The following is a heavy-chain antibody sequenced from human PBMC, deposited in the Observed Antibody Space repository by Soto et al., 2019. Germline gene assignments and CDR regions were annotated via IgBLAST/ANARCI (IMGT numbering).Heavy chain of an antibody. V-gene: IGHV1-69*01. D-gene: IGHD6-6*01. Sequence: QVQLVQSGAEVKKPGSSVKVSCKASGGTFSSYAITWVRQDPGQELEWMGGIIPIFGTANYAQKFQGRVTITADESTSPAYMELSSLRSEDTAVYYCARTSIAARDYYYYCMDVWGQGTTVSVSS. J-gene: IGHJ6*02. CDR2: IIPIFGTA. CDR1: GGTFSSYA. CDR3: ARTSIAARDYYYYCMDV.